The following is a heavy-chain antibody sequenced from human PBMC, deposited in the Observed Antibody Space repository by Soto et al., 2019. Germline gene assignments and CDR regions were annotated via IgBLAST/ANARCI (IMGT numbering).Heavy chain of an antibody. Sequence: GGSLRLSCAASGFTFSSYAMSWVRQAPGKGLEWVSAISGSGGSTYYAGSVKGRFTISRDNSKNTLYLQMNSLRAEDTAVYYCASQKDIVVVPAAMDYWGQGTLVTVSS. D-gene: IGHD2-2*01. V-gene: IGHV3-23*01. CDR3: ASQKDIVVVPAAMDY. CDR2: ISGSGGST. J-gene: IGHJ4*02. CDR1: GFTFSSYA.